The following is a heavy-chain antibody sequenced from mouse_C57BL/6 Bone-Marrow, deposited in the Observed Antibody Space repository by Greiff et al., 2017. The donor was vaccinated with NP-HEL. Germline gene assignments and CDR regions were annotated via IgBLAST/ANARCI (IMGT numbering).Heavy chain of an antibody. V-gene: IGHV5-6*01. Sequence: EVKLVESGGDLVKPGGSLKLSCAASGFTFSSYGMSWVRQTPDKRLEWVATISSGGSYTYYPDSVKGRFTISRDNAKNTLYLQMSSLKSEDTAMYYCARHCGTWYFDVWGTGTTVTVSS. CDR1: GFTFSSYG. D-gene: IGHD1-1*02. CDR2: ISSGGSYT. CDR3: ARHCGTWYFDV. J-gene: IGHJ1*03.